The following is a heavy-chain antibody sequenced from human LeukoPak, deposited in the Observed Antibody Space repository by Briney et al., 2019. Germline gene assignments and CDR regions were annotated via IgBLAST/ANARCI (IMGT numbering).Heavy chain of an antibody. CDR3: ARDRSAVVVAAHRFDY. V-gene: IGHV3-30*03. J-gene: IGHJ4*02. D-gene: IGHD2-15*01. Sequence: GRSLRLSCAASGFTFSSYGMHWVRQAPGKGLEWVAVISYDGSNKYYADSVKGRFTISRDNSKNTLYLQMNSLRAEDTAVYYCARDRSAVVVAAHRFDYWGQGTLVTVSS. CDR2: ISYDGSNK. CDR1: GFTFSSYG.